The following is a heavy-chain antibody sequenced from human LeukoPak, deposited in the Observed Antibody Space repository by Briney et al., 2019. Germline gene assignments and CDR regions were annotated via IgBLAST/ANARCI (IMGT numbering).Heavy chain of an antibody. CDR1: GVTFSNYA. CDR2: ITPTSSYS. Sequence: GGSLRLSCAASGVTFSNYAMGWVRQFPGKGLEWVSHITPTSSYSDYADSVKGRFTISRDNAKSSLYLQMSSLRVEDTAIYFCARVDDSGYLWDSWGQGTLVTVS. D-gene: IGHD3-22*01. J-gene: IGHJ4*02. CDR3: ARVDDSGYLWDS. V-gene: IGHV3-21*06.